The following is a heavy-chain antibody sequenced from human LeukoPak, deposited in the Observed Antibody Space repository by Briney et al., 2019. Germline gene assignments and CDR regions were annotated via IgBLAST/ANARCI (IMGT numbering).Heavy chain of an antibody. V-gene: IGHV1-46*01. CDR1: GYTFTTYY. CDR2: VNPSGGST. J-gene: IGHJ4*02. CDR3: ARGKRITYYYDSSGYCFDY. Sequence: ASVKVSCKASGYTFTTYYLHWVRQAPGQGLEWMGIVNPSGGSTPYAQNFQGRVTMTRDTSISTAYMELSRLRSDDTAVYYCARGKRITYYYDSSGYCFDYWGQGTLVTVSS. D-gene: IGHD3-22*01.